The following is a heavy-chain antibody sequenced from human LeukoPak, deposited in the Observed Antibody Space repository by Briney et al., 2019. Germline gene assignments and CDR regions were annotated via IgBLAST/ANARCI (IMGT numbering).Heavy chain of an antibody. V-gene: IGHV3-21*01. CDR3: ARDRNSGYSGYAFDC. CDR1: GFTFSSYS. Sequence: PGGSLRLSCAASGFTFSSYSMNWVRQSPGKGLEWVSSISTSSSYIYYADSVKGRFTISRDNAKNSLYLQMNSLRAEDTAVYYCARDRNSGYSGYAFDCWGQGTLVTVS. CDR2: ISTSSSYI. D-gene: IGHD5-12*01. J-gene: IGHJ4*02.